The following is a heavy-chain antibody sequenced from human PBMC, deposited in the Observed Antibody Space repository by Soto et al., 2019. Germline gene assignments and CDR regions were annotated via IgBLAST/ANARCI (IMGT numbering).Heavy chain of an antibody. J-gene: IGHJ4*02. Sequence: ASVKVSCKASGYTFTSYGISWVRQAPGQGLEWMGWISAYNGNTNYAQKLQGRVTMTTDTSTSTAYIELRSLRSDDTAVYYCARDVWRGIAAAGTSGYFDYWGQGTLVTVSS. V-gene: IGHV1-18*01. CDR1: GYTFTSYG. D-gene: IGHD6-13*01. CDR2: ISAYNGNT. CDR3: ARDVWRGIAAAGTSGYFDY.